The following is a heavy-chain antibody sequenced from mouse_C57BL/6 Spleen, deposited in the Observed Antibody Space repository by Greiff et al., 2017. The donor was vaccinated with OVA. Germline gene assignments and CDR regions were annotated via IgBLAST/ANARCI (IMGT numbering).Heavy chain of an antibody. Sequence: VQLQESGAELVRPGASVTLSCKASGYTFTDYEMHWVKQTPVHGLEWIGAIDPETGGTAYNQKFKGKAILTADKSSSTAYMELRSLTSEDSAVYYCTRPLCDYWGQGTTLTVSS. CDR2: IDPETGGT. J-gene: IGHJ2*01. CDR3: TRPLCDY. V-gene: IGHV1-15*01. CDR1: GYTFTDYE. D-gene: IGHD6-1*01.